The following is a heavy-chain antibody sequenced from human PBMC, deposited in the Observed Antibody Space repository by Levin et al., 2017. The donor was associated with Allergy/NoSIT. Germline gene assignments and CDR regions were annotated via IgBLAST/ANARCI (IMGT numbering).Heavy chain of an antibody. V-gene: IGHV3-23*01. CDR3: ATNRGYDILTGYHFDY. D-gene: IGHD3-9*01. CDR1: GFTFSSYA. J-gene: IGHJ4*02. CDR2: ISGSGGST. Sequence: GGSLRLSCAASGFTFSSYAMSWVRQAPGKGLEWVSAISGSGGSTYYADSVKGRFTISRDNSKNTLYLQMNSLRAEDTAVYYCATNRGYDILTGYHFDYWGQGTLVTVSS.